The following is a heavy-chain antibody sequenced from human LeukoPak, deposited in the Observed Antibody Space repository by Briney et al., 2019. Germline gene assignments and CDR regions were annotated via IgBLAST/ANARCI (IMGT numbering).Heavy chain of an antibody. CDR3: ARESKSRPFDI. CDR1: GFTFSSYG. CDR2: IWYDGSNK. V-gene: IGHV3-33*01. Sequence: GGSLRLSCAASGFTFSSYGMHWVRQAPGKGLEWVAVIWYDGSNKYYADSVKGRFTISRDNSKNTLYLQMNSLRAEDTAVYCCARESKSRPFDIWGQGTMVTVSS. J-gene: IGHJ3*02.